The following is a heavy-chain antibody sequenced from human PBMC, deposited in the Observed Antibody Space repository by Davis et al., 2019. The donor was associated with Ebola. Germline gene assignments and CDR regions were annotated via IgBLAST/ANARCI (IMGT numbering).Heavy chain of an antibody. CDR3: ATDTTAYNSSYFDY. V-gene: IGHV3-15*01. CDR2: IKSKTDGGTI. J-gene: IGHJ4*02. CDR1: GFTFSNAW. Sequence: GESLKISCAASGFTFSNAWMSWVRQAPGKGLEWVGRIKSKTDGGTIDYAAAVSVRFTISRDDPKNTLFLQMNSPRTEDTAVYYCATDTTAYNSSYFDYWGQGTLVTVSS. D-gene: IGHD6-13*01.